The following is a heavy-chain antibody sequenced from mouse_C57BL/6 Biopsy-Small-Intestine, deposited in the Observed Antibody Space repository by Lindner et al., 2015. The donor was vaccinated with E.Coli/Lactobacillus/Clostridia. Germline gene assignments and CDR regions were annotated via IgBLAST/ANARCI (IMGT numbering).Heavy chain of an antibody. V-gene: IGHV1-81*01. D-gene: IGHD1-1*01. CDR1: GYTFTSYG. CDR2: IYPRSGNT. J-gene: IGHJ4*01. CDR3: ARCYYGSSYYYAMDY. Sequence: VQLQESGAELARPGASVKLSCKASGYTFTSYGISWVKQRTGQGLEWIGEIYPRSGNTYYNEKFKGKATLTADKSSSTAYMELRSLTSEDSAVYFCARCYYGSSYYYAMDYWGQGTSVTVSS.